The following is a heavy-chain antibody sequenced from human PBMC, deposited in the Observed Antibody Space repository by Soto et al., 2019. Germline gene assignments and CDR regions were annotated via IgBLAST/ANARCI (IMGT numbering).Heavy chain of an antibody. D-gene: IGHD3-16*01. V-gene: IGHV3-30*03. CDR2: TSYDGSNN. Sequence: QVQLVESGGGLVEPGGSLRLSCAASGFIFTDYSMTWIRQAPGKGLEWVALTSYDGSNNFYGDSVKGRFTISRDNSRNTVELQMDSLRLEDTALYYCARWGTTGGLDVWGQGTLVSVSS. CDR1: GFIFTDYS. CDR3: ARWGTTGGLDV. J-gene: IGHJ4*02.